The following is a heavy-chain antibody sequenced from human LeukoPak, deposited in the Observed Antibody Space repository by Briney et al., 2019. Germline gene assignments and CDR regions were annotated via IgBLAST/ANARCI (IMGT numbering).Heavy chain of an antibody. J-gene: IGHJ4*02. CDR1: GFTFSSYA. D-gene: IGHD6-19*01. V-gene: IGHV3-23*01. Sequence: GGSLRLSCAASGFTFSSYAMSWVRQAPGKGLEWVSAISGSGGSTYYADSVKGRFTISRDNSKNTLYLQMNSLRAEDTAVYYCARVRAVADDYFDYWGQGTLVTVSS. CDR3: ARVRAVADDYFDY. CDR2: ISGSGGST.